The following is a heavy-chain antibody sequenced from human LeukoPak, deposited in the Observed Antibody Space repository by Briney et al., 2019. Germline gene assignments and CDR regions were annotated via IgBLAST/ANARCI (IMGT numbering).Heavy chain of an antibody. CDR3: ASGHYYDSSGLEAAHYFDY. CDR2: IYHSGST. V-gene: IGHV4-30-2*01. CDR1: GGSISSGGYS. J-gene: IGHJ4*02. Sequence: SETLSLACTVSGGSISSGGYSWSWIRQPPGKGLEWIGYIYHSGSTYYNPSLKSRVTISVDRSKNQFSLKLSSVTAADTAVYYCASGHYYDSSGLEAAHYFDYWGQGTLVTVSS. D-gene: IGHD3-22*01.